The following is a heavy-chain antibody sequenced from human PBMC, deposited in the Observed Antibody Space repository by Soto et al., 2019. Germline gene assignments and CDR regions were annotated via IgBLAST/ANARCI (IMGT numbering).Heavy chain of an antibody. CDR1: GFTFSSYA. Sequence: QVQLVESGGGVVQPGRSLRLSCAASGFTFSSYAMHWVRQAPGKGLEWVAVISYDGSNKYYADSVKGRFTISRDNSKNTLYLQMNSLRAEDTAVYYCARDSTSLWQWTYFDYWGQGTLVPVSS. J-gene: IGHJ4*02. CDR3: ARDSTSLWQWTYFDY. V-gene: IGHV3-30-3*01. D-gene: IGHD6-19*01. CDR2: ISYDGSNK.